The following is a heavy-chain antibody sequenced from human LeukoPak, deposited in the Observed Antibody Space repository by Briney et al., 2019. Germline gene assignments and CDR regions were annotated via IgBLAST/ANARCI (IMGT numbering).Heavy chain of an antibody. CDR3: ARENSGSYREFDY. D-gene: IGHD1-26*01. Sequence: SETLSLTCTASGGSISSYYWSWIRQPAGKGLEWIGRIYTGGSTNYNASLKSRVSMSVDTSKNQFSPKLSSVTAADTAVFYCARENSGSYREFDYWGQGTLVTVSS. J-gene: IGHJ4*02. CDR1: GGSISSYY. CDR2: IYTGGST. V-gene: IGHV4-4*07.